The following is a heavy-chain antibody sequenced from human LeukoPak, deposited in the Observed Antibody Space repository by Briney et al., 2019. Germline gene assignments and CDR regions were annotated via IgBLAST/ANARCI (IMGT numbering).Heavy chain of an antibody. CDR2: INPNSGGT. CDR1: GYTFTGYY. CDR3: ARSRMDTAMVANDAFDI. Sequence: ASVKASCKASGYTFTGYYMHWVRQAPGQGLEWMGRINPNSGGTNYAQKLQGRVTMTRDTSISTAYMELSRLRSDDTAVYYCARSRMDTAMVANDAFDIWGQGTMVTVSS. V-gene: IGHV1-2*06. J-gene: IGHJ3*02. D-gene: IGHD5-18*01.